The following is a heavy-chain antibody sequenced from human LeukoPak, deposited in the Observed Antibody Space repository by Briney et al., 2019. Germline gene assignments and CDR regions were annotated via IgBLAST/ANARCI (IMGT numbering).Heavy chain of an antibody. V-gene: IGHV1-18*04. D-gene: IGHD3-22*01. CDR3: ARDLDYYDSSGSPNWFDP. J-gene: IGHJ5*02. CDR2: ISAYNGNT. Sequence: ASVKVSCKASGYTFTGYYMHWVRQAPGQGLEWMGWISAYNGNTNYAQKLQGRVTMTTDTSTSTAYMELRSLRSDDTAVYYCARDLDYYDSSGSPNWFDPWGQGTLVTVSS. CDR1: GYTFTGYY.